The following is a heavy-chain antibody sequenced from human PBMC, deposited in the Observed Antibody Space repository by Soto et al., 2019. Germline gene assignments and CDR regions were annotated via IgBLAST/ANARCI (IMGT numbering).Heavy chain of an antibody. V-gene: IGHV4-39*01. CDR1: RGSVSSRNDY. D-gene: IGHD1-1*01. J-gene: IGHJ5*02. CDR3: ARFGTTRQFDP. CDR2: IHFTGTT. Sequence: SETLSLTCTVSRGSVSSRNDYWAWIRQLPGKGLQWIGRIHFTGTTHYNLSLKSRVTISVDTSKNQFSLNLRYVTAADTAVYYCARFGTTRQFDPWVQGDLVTVSS.